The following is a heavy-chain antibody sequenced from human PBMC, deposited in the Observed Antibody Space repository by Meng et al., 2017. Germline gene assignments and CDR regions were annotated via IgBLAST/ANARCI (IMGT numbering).Heavy chain of an antibody. J-gene: IGHJ4*02. Sequence: VQLKGSGPGVGRPSGPLSLTGAVACGSISSSNLWSWVRQPPGKGLEWIGEIYHSGSTNYNPSLKSRVTISVDKSKNQFSLKLSSVTAADTAVYYCARIGDWGSTRYFDYWGQGTLVTVSS. CDR2: IYHSGST. V-gene: IGHV4-4*02. CDR3: ARIGDWGSTRYFDY. CDR1: CGSISSSNL. D-gene: IGHD7-27*01.